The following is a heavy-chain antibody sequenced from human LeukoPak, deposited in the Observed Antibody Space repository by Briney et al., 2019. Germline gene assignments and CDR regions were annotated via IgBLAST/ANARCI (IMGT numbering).Heavy chain of an antibody. Sequence: PGGSLRLSCAASGFTFNSYAMHWVRQAPGKGLEWVAVISYDGSNKYYADSVKGRFTISRDNSKNTLYLQMNSLRAEDTAVYYCARDGVLYSSGWYRDAFDIWGQGTMVTVSS. J-gene: IGHJ3*02. CDR2: ISYDGSNK. CDR1: GFTFNSYA. CDR3: ARDGVLYSSGWYRDAFDI. D-gene: IGHD6-19*01. V-gene: IGHV3-30-3*01.